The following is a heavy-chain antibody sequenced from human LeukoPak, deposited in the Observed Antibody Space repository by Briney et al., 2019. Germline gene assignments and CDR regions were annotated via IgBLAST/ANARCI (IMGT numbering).Heavy chain of an antibody. CDR1: GYIFTTYY. CDR2: INPSGGST. CDR3: ARALSDSSGYP. V-gene: IGHV1-46*01. D-gene: IGHD3-22*01. J-gene: IGHJ5*02. Sequence: GASVKVSCKAFGYIFTTYYVHWVRQAPGQGLEWMGKINPSGGSTSYAQQFQSRVTMTRDTSTRTVYMELSSLRSEDTAVYYCARALSDSSGYPWGQGTLVTVSS.